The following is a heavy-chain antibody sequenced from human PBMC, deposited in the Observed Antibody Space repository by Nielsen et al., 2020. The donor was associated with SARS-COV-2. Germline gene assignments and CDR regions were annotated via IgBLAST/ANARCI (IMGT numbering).Heavy chain of an antibody. Sequence: SLKISCAASGFTFDDYAMHWVRQAPGKGLEWVSGISWNSGSIGYADSVKGRFTISRDNAKNSLYLQMNSLRAEDTALYYCAKDKRPVTTYFDYWGQGTLVTVSS. V-gene: IGHV3-9*01. CDR1: GFTFDDYA. J-gene: IGHJ4*02. CDR3: AKDKRPVTTYFDY. D-gene: IGHD4-17*01. CDR2: ISWNSGSI.